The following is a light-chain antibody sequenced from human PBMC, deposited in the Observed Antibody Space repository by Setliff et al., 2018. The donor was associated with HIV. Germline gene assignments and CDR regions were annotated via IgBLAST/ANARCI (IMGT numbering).Light chain of an antibody. CDR2: NNY. Sequence: QSVLSQPPSASGTPGQRVTISCSGSSSNIGVNVVNWYQHLPGTSPKLLIYNNYQRPSGVPDRFSGSKSGSSGSLAISGLQSEDEADYYCQSYDNILSGYVFGPGTKVTVL. J-gene: IGLJ1*01. V-gene: IGLV1-44*01. CDR1: SSNIGVNV. CDR3: QSYDNILSGYV.